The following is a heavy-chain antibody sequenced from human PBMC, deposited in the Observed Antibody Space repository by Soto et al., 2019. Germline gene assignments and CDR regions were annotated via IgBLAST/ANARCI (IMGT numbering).Heavy chain of an antibody. CDR1: GFTFDEHA. D-gene: IGHD6-13*01. J-gene: IGHJ6*02. Sequence: EVQLVESGGGLVEPGRSVRLSCTASGFTFDEHAMHWVRQAPGKGLEWVSGMTWNSGTLGYAGSVKGRFTISRDNAKNSLYLQMNSLRAEDTALYYCAKDFRLPAAATGGMDVWGQGHTVTVSS. CDR3: AKDFRLPAAATGGMDV. V-gene: IGHV3-9*01. CDR2: MTWNSGTL.